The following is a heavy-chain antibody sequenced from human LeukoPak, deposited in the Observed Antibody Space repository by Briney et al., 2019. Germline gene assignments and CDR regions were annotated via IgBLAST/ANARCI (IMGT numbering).Heavy chain of an antibody. V-gene: IGHV4-4*02. CDR2: IYHSGST. J-gene: IGHJ2*01. Sequence: PSETLSLTCAVSGGSISSSNWWSWVRQPPGKGLEWIGEIYHSGSTNYNPSLKSRVTISVDTSKNQFSLKLSSVTAADTAVYYCAETTVTTQGYFDLWGRGTLVTVSS. D-gene: IGHD4-17*01. CDR3: AETTVTTQGYFDL. CDR1: GGSISSSNW.